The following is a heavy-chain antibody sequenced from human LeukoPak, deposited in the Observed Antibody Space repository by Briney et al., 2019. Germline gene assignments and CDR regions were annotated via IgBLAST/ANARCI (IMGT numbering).Heavy chain of an antibody. Sequence: GGSLRLSCAASGFTFSIYWMHWVRQPPGKGLVWVSRINSAGSSTSYADSVKGRFTISRDNAKNTLNLQMNSLRVEDTPLYYCARDAPENTALDFWGQGSLVTVSS. CDR2: INSAGSST. V-gene: IGHV3-74*01. D-gene: IGHD5-18*01. J-gene: IGHJ4*02. CDR3: ARDAPENTALDF. CDR1: GFTFSIYW.